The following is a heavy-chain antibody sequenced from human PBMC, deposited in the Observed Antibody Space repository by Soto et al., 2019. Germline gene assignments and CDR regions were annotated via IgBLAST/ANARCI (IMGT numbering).Heavy chain of an antibody. V-gene: IGHV3-30-3*01. CDR3: ARDRGGYDRLYYYHGMDV. CDR2: ISYDGSNK. CDR1: GFTCSSYA. D-gene: IGHD5-12*01. J-gene: IGHJ6*02. Sequence: GGSLSLSCAASGFTCSSYAMHWVRQAPGKGLEWVAVISYDGSNKYYADSVKGRFTISRDNAKNSLYLQMSSLRAEDTAVYYCARDRGGYDRLYYYHGMDVWGQGTTVTVSS.